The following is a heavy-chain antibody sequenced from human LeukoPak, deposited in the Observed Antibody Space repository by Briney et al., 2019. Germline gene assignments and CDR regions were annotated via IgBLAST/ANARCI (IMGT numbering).Heavy chain of an antibody. D-gene: IGHD3-10*01. Sequence: GGSLRLSCAASGFTFSSYAMSWVRQAPGKGLEWVSPISCSGAYTYYADSVKGGFTISRDNSKNTLYLQMNSLRAEDTAVYYCAKYFASGSYYKLPHWGQGTLVTVSS. CDR2: ISCSGAYT. CDR1: GFTFSSYA. V-gene: IGHV3-23*01. CDR3: AKYFASGSYYKLPH. J-gene: IGHJ1*01.